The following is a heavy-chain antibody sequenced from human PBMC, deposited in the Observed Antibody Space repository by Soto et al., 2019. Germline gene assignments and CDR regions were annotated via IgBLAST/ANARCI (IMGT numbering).Heavy chain of an antibody. CDR2: IGGGDDI. Sequence: VQLLESGGGLVQPGGSLRLSCEASGFTFSNYAMAWVRQTPGEGPEWVSTIGGGDDIFYAESVQGRFIISRDDSRSTMYLQMDNLRVEDTAIYFCAKDSISYNGIYDAFDVWGRGRVVTVSS. CDR3: AKDSISYNGIYDAFDV. D-gene: IGHD3-3*02. J-gene: IGHJ3*01. CDR1: GFTFSNYA. V-gene: IGHV3-23*01.